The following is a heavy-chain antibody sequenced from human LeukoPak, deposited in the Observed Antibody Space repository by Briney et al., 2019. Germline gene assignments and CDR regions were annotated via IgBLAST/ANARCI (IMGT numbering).Heavy chain of an antibody. Sequence: GGSLRLSCAASGFTFSSYAMSWVRQAPGKGLEWVSAISGSGGSTYYADSVKGRFTISRDNSENTLYLQMNSLRAEDTAVYYCAKYQLLSNDAFDIWGQGTAVTVSS. CDR1: GFTFSSYA. V-gene: IGHV3-23*01. J-gene: IGHJ3*02. D-gene: IGHD2-2*01. CDR2: ISGSGGST. CDR3: AKYQLLSNDAFDI.